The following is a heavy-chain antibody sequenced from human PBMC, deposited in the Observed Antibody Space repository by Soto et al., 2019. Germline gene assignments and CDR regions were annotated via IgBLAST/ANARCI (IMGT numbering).Heavy chain of an antibody. J-gene: IGHJ4*02. CDR2: IFYSGST. CDR3: VTGGDGYRFDY. D-gene: IGHD2-21*02. Sequence: QVQLQESGPGLVKPSETLSLTCTVSGDSISSDYWSWIRQPPGRGLEWIGYIFYSGSTNYNHSLKSRVTMSVDRSKNHFSLKLTSVTAADTAVYYCVTGGDGYRFDYWGQGTLVTVSS. V-gene: IGHV4-59*01. CDR1: GDSISSDY.